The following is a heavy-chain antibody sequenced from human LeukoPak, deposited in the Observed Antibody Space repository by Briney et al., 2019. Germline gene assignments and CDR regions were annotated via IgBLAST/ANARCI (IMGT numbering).Heavy chain of an antibody. J-gene: IGHJ6*03. D-gene: IGHD3-22*01. CDR1: GGSISSGSYY. Sequence: SETLSLTCTVSGGSISSGSYYWSWIRQPAGKGLEWIGRIYTSGSTNYNPSLKSRVTISVDTSKDQFSLKLSSVTAADTAVYYCARGRNYDKGTNYYYYMDVWGKGTTVTVSS. CDR2: IYTSGST. V-gene: IGHV4-61*02. CDR3: ARGRNYDKGTNYYYYMDV.